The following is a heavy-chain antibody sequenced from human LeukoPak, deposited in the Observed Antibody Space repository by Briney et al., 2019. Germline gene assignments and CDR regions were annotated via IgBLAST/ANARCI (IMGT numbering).Heavy chain of an antibody. V-gene: IGHV1-18*01. CDR2: ISPYIGNG. D-gene: IGHD3-3*01. CDR3: ARVRTSGHDAFDI. J-gene: IGHJ3*02. CDR1: GYTFTSYG. Sequence: ASVKVSCKASGYTFTSYGINWVRQAPGQGPEGMGWISPYIGNGHYVEKFQGRVTVTTDTSTSTAYMELRSLRSDDTAVYFCARVRTSGHDAFDIWGQGTMVTVSS.